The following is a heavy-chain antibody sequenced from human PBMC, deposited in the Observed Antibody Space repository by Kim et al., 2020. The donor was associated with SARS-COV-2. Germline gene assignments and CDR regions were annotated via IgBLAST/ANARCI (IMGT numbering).Heavy chain of an antibody. J-gene: IGHJ6*02. Sequence: GGSLRLSCAASGFTFSSYAMSWVRQAPGKGLEWVSAISGSGGSTYYADSVKGRFTISRDNSKNTLYLQMNSLRAEDTTVYYCAKDLTDLRKQTTVTTGVRYYYGMDVWGQGTTVTVSS. CDR2: ISGSGGST. CDR3: AKDLTDLRKQTTVTTGVRYYYGMDV. V-gene: IGHV3-23*01. D-gene: IGHD4-17*01. CDR1: GFTFSSYA.